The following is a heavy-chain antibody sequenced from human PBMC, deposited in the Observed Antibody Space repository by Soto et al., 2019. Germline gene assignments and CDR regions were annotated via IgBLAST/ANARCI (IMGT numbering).Heavy chain of an antibody. CDR1: GYTYTSYA. CDR3: ARSKNYYDSVDY. V-gene: IGHV1-3*01. D-gene: IGHD3-22*01. J-gene: IGHJ4*02. CDR2: INAGNGNT. Sequence: QVQLVQYGAEVKKPGASVKVSCKASGYTYTSYAMHWVRQAPGQRLEWMGWINAGNGNTKYSQKFQGRVTITRDTSASTAYMELSSLRSEDSAVYYCARSKNYYDSVDYWGQGTLVTVSS.